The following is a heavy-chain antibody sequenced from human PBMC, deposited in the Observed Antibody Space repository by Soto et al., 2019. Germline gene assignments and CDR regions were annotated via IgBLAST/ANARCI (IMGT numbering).Heavy chain of an antibody. J-gene: IGHJ4*02. CDR2: IYYSGST. V-gene: IGHV4-31*03. D-gene: IGHD5-18*01. Sequence: PSETLSLTCTVSGGSISSGGYYWSWIRQHTGKGLEWIGYIYYSGSTYYNPSLKSRVTISVDTSKNQFSLKLSSVTAADTAVYYCARDRVRGYSYGPARHFDYWGQGTLVTVSS. CDR3: ARDRVRGYSYGPARHFDY. CDR1: GGSISSGGYY.